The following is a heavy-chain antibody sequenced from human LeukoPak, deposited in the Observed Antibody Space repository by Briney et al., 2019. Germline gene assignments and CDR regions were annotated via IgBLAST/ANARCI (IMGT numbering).Heavy chain of an antibody. CDR1: GGSFSGYY. D-gene: IGHD3-9*01. Sequence: SGTLSLTCAVYGGSFSGYYWSWIRQPPGKGLEWIGETNHSESTNYNPSLKSRVTISVDTSKNQFSLKLSSVTAADTAVYYCAMEYYDILTGYYNDYYYGMDVWGQGTTVTVSS. J-gene: IGHJ6*02. CDR2: TNHSEST. CDR3: AMEYYDILTGYYNDYYYGMDV. V-gene: IGHV4-34*01.